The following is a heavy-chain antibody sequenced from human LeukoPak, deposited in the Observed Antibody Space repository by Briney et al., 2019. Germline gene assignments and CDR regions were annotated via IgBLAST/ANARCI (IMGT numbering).Heavy chain of an antibody. D-gene: IGHD4-17*01. CDR1: GFTFSSYA. J-gene: IGHJ4*02. CDR2: ISGSGGST. V-gene: IGHV3-23*01. CDR3: AKDLTWDDYGDYYDY. Sequence: GGSLRLSCAASGFTFSSYAMSWVRQAPGKGLEWVSAISGSGGSTYYADSVKGRFTISRDNSKNTLYLQMNSLRAEDTAVYYCAKDLTWDDYGDYYDYWGQGTLVTVSS.